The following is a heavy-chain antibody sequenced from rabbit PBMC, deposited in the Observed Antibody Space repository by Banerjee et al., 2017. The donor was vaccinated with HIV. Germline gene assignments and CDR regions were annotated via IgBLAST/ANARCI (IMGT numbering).Heavy chain of an antibody. J-gene: IGHJ4*01. V-gene: IGHV1S40*01. D-gene: IGHD4-1*01. CDR1: GFSFSSNYD. CDR2: IYGGSSGST. Sequence: QSLEESGGDLVKPGASLTLSCTASGFSFSSNYDMCWVRQAPGKGLEWIACIYGGSSGSTYYASWAIGRFTISTTSSTTVTLQVTSLTAADTASYFCARDLAGVIGWNFDLWGPGTLVTVS. CDR3: ARDLAGVIGWNFDL.